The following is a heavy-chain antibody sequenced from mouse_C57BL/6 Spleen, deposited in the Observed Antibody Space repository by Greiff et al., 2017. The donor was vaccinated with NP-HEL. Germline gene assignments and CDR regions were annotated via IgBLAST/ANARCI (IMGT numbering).Heavy chain of an antibody. D-gene: IGHD3-3*01. CDR3: ARRGPSMDY. V-gene: IGHV1-55*01. CDR2: IYPGSGST. J-gene: IGHJ4*01. CDR1: GYTFTSYW. Sequence: QVQLQQPGAELVKPGASVKMSCKASGYTFTSYWITWVKQRPGQGLEWIGDIYPGSGSTNYNEKFTSKATLTVDTSSSTAYMQLSSLPSEDSAVYYCARRGPSMDYWGQGTSVTVSS.